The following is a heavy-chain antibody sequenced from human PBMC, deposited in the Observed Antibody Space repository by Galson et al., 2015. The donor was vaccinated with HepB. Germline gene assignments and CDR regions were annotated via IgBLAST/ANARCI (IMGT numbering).Heavy chain of an antibody. V-gene: IGHV2-5*02. CDR2: IYWDDDK. CDR1: GFSLSTSGVG. D-gene: IGHD6-13*01. J-gene: IGHJ4*02. CDR3: AQALSSWYYFDY. Sequence: PALVKPTQTLTLTCSFSGFSLSTSGVGVGWIRQPPGKALEWLALIYWDDDKRYSPSLKSRLTITKDTSKNQVVLTMTNMDPVDTATYYRAQALSSWYYFDYWGQGTLVTVSS.